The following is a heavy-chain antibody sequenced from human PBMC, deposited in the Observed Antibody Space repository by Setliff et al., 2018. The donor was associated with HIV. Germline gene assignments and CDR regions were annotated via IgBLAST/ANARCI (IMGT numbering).Heavy chain of an antibody. J-gene: IGHJ4*02. CDR1: GGSISSGSDY. V-gene: IGHV4-61*09. CDR2: IHISGTA. Sequence: PSETLSLTCTVSGGSISSGSDYWSWIRQPAGKGLEWIGQIHISGTANYNPSLKSRVTISIDTSKHQFSLKLTSVTAVYYCTTDTPYSLKYYDKRGHYYAFDFWGQGALVTVSS. D-gene: IGHD3-9*01. CDR3: PYSLKYYDKRGHYYAFDF.